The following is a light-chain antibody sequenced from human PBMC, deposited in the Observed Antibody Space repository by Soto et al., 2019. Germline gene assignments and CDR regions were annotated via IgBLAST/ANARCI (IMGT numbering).Light chain of an antibody. V-gene: IGLV1-44*01. CDR1: SSNIGSNT. J-gene: IGLJ3*02. CDR3: AAWDDSLNGWV. Sequence: QSVLTQPHSASETPGQRVTISCSGSSSNIGSNTVNWYQQLPGTAPQLLIYSNNQRPSGVPDRFSGSKSGTSASLAISGLQSEDEDDYYCAAWDDSLNGWVFGGGTKLTVL. CDR2: SNN.